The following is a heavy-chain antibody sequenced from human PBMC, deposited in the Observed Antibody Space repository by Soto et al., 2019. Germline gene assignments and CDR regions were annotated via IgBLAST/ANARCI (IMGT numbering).Heavy chain of an antibody. CDR3: ARDFEY. J-gene: IGHJ4*02. Sequence: EVQLVESGGGLVQPGGSLRLSCEASGFTFSTFWMHWGRQAPGKGLVWVSRINSDGSSTNYADSVKGRVTISRDNAKNMLYLQMNRLRAEDTAVYYCARDFEYWGQGTLVTVSS. V-gene: IGHV3-74*01. CDR2: INSDGSST. CDR1: GFTFSTFW.